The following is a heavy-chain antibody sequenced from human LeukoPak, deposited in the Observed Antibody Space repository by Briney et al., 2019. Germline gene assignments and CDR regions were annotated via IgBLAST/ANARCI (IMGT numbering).Heavy chain of an antibody. Sequence: ASVKVSCKASGYTFTSYGISWVRQAPGQGLEWMGWISAYNGNTNSAEKLQGRVTMTADTSTSTAYMELRSLRSDDTAVYHCARVVSSSNWWYFDYWGQGTLVTVSS. CDR1: GYTFTSYG. CDR2: ISAYNGNT. J-gene: IGHJ4*02. CDR3: ARVVSSSNWWYFDY. D-gene: IGHD6-13*01. V-gene: IGHV1-18*01.